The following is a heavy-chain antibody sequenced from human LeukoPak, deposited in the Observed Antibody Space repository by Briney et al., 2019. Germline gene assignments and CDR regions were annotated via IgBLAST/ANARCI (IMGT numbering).Heavy chain of an antibody. CDR3: ARLYGSGRLLNFYYYYMDV. CDR2: IFPADSDT. Sequence: GESLKISCQASGYRFATSWIGWVRQVPGKGLEWMAIIFPADSDTRYSPSFQGQVTISADMSISTAYLHWRSLKASDTATYYCARLYGSGRLLNFYYYYMDVWGKGTTVTVSS. CDR1: GYRFATSW. V-gene: IGHV5-51*01. D-gene: IGHD6-19*01. J-gene: IGHJ6*03.